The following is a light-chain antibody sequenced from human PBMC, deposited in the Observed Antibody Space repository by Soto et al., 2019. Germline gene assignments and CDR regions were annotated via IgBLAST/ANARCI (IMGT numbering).Light chain of an antibody. CDR2: WAS. CDR1: KSVFQSSNNENY. Sequence: DIVMTQTPDSLAVSLGERATINCKSSKSVFQSSNNENYLAWYQLKPGQPPKLLINWASTRASGVPDRFSGGGSGTDFTLTIISLQAEDVAVYYCQQYYTIPPTFGQGTKLDIK. CDR3: QQYYTIPPT. V-gene: IGKV4-1*01. J-gene: IGKJ2*01.